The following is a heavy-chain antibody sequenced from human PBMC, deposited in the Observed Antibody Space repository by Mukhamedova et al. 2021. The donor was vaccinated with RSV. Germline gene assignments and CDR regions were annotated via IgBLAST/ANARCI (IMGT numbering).Heavy chain of an antibody. CDR3: ARRVGKWDY. D-gene: IGHD1-26*01. CDR2: IYYSGST. Sequence: WSWIRQPPGKALEWIGYIYYSGSTNYNPSLKSRVTISVDTSKNQFSLKLSAVTAPDTAVYYCARRVGKWDYWGQCNLVTGSA. V-gene: IGHV4-61*07. J-gene: IGHJ4*02.